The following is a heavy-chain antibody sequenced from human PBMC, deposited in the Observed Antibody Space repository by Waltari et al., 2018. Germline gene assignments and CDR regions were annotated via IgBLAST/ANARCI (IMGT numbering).Heavy chain of an antibody. CDR2: ISSSSGAI. V-gene: IGHV3-48*01. J-gene: IGHJ4*02. CDR3: ASDPSIGSNLYRYFDF. D-gene: IGHD2-8*01. Sequence: EVQLVESGGGLVQPGGSLRLSCAASGLTFNSHAMNWVRQAPGKGVGWVSYISSSSGAIYYADSVKGRFTISRDNAKNSLYLQMNSLRADDTAVYYCASDPSIGSNLYRYFDFWGQGTLVTVSS. CDR1: GLTFNSHA.